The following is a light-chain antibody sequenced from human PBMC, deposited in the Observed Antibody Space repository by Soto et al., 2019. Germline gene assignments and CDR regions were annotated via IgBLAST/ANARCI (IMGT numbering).Light chain of an antibody. CDR3: LQDYSYPWT. V-gene: IGKV1-5*03. CDR1: QTINRW. CDR2: KAS. Sequence: DIQMTQSPSTLSASVGDRVTITCRASQTINRWLAWYQQKPGEVPKLLIYKASVLESGVPSRFSGSGSGTEFTLTISRLQPEDVATYYCLQDYSYPWTFGQGTKVDIK. J-gene: IGKJ1*01.